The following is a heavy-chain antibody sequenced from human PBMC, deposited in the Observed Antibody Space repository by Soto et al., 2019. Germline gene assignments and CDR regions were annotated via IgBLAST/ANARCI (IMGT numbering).Heavy chain of an antibody. D-gene: IGHD3-10*01. CDR1: GGIFSTYA. J-gene: IGHJ4*02. CDR3: ARDRDDYGSGNYYNRIDF. Sequence: QVQLVQSGAEVKKPGSSVKVSCKASGGIFSTYAISWLRRAPGQCLEWMGGIIPIFGTPNYAQRVQGRVTSTADESTSRAYMELSRVRSEDTAVYYCARDRDDYGSGNYYNRIDFWGQGTLVTVSS. CDR2: IIPIFGTP. V-gene: IGHV1-69*01.